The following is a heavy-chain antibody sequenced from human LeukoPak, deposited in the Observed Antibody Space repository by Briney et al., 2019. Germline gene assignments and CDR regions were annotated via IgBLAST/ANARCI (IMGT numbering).Heavy chain of an antibody. J-gene: IGHJ4*02. V-gene: IGHV4-59*01. CDR3: ARDTYNYGSSAYYFDY. D-gene: IGHD5-18*01. Sequence: SETLSLTCTISGGSISDYYWGWIRQPPGKGLEWIGYIYSSGSTNYNPPLKSRVTISVDTSKNQFSLKLTSMTAADTAVYHCARDTYNYGSSAYYFDYWGQGTLVTVSS. CDR2: IYSSGST. CDR1: GGSISDYY.